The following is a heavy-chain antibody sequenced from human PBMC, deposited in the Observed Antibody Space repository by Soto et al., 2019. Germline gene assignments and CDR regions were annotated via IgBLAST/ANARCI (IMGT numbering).Heavy chain of an antibody. J-gene: IGHJ6*02. CDR3: ARPPIPIWNYYGMDV. V-gene: IGHV4-31*03. CDR1: GGSVNSGGYH. Sequence: QVQLQESGPGQVKPSQTLSLTCTVSGGSVNSGGYHWSWIRQHPGKGLEWIGDIYYSGSTYYNPSPKGRVTISIDTSTNHFSLHLSALTAADTAVYYCARPPIPIWNYYGMDVWGQGTTVTVSS. D-gene: IGHD1-1*01. CDR2: IYYSGST.